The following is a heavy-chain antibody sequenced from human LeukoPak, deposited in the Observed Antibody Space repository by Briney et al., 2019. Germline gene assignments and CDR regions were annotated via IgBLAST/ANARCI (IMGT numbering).Heavy chain of an antibody. CDR3: ASGGIATTGVDY. D-gene: IGHD2-21*01. J-gene: IGHJ4*02. V-gene: IGHV3-30-3*01. Sequence: GRSLRLSCAASGFTFSSYAMHWVRQAPGKGLEWVAVIPYDGSNKYYADSVKGRFTISRDNSKNTLYLQMNSLRAEDTAVYYCASGGIATTGVDYWGQGTLVTVSS. CDR2: IPYDGSNK. CDR1: GFTFSSYA.